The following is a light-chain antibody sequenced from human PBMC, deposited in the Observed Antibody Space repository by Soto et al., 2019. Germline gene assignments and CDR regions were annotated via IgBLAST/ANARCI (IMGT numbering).Light chain of an antibody. V-gene: IGKV3-20*01. Sequence: DIVLTQSPGTLSLSPGERATLSCRASQSVGSYLAWYQQKPGKAPRLLIYSASSRATGVADRFSGSGSGTDFTLTISRLEPEDFAVYYCQQYGNSRVTFGPGTKVDIK. CDR1: QSVGSY. J-gene: IGKJ3*01. CDR3: QQYGNSRVT. CDR2: SAS.